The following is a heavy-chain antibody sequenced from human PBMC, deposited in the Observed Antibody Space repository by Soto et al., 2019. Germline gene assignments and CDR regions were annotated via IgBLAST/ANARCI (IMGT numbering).Heavy chain of an antibody. CDR2: IIPIFGTA. Sequence: GASVKVSCKASGGTFSSYAISWVRQAPGQGLEWMGGIIPIFGTANYAQKFQGRVTITADESTSTAYMELSSLRSEDTAVYYCARDAGIAATDYFDYWGQGTLVTVSS. D-gene: IGHD6-13*01. CDR1: GGTFSSYA. CDR3: ARDAGIAATDYFDY. J-gene: IGHJ4*02. V-gene: IGHV1-69*13.